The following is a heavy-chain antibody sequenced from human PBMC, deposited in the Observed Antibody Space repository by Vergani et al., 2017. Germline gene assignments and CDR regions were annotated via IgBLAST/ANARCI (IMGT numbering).Heavy chain of an antibody. CDR1: GFTFGYYA. D-gene: IGHD4-23*01. J-gene: IGHJ4*02. CDR3: AKDLSNGGKGRGYFDY. CDR2: IRSKAYGQAT. V-gene: IGHV3-49*03. Sequence: EVQLVESGGDLVQPGRSLRLSCTASGFTFGYYAMDWFRQAPGQGLEWVGGIRSKAYGQATIYAASVKGRFTISRDNSKNTLYLQMNSLRAEDTAVYYCAKDLSNGGKGRGYFDYWGQGTLVTVSS.